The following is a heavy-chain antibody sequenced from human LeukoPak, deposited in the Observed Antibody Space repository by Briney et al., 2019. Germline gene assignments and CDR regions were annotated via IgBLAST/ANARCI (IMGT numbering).Heavy chain of an antibody. CDR2: IYYSGST. V-gene: IGHV4-59*08. Sequence: PSETLSLTCTVSGGSISSYYWSWVRQPPGKGLVWVGYIYYSGSTNYNPSLKSRVTISVDTSKNQFSLKLSSVTAADTAVYYCARSLGYCSGGSCSYFDYWGQGTLVTVSS. CDR1: GGSISSYY. CDR3: ARSLGYCSGGSCSYFDY. J-gene: IGHJ4*02. D-gene: IGHD2-15*01.